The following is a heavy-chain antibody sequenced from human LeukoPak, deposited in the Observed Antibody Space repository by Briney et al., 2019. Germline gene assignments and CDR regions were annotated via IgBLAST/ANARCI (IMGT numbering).Heavy chain of an antibody. J-gene: IGHJ6*02. CDR3: ARAPGYYYYGMDV. Sequence: PGGSLRLSCAASGFTVSSNYMSWVRQAPGKGLEWVSVIYSGGSTYYADSVKGRFTISRDNSKNTLYLQVNSLRAEDTAVYYCARAPGYYYYGMDVWGQGTTVTVSS. CDR1: GFTVSSNY. CDR2: IYSGGST. V-gene: IGHV3-53*01.